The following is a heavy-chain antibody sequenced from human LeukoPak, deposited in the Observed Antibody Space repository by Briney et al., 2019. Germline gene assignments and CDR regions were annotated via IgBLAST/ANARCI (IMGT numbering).Heavy chain of an antibody. CDR2: IYYSGST. Sequence: SETLSLTCTVSGGSISSYYWSWIRQPPGKGLEWTGYIYYSGSTNYNPSLKSRVTISVDTSKNQFSLKLSSVTAADTAVYYCARGSWLLSYWGQGTLVTVSS. V-gene: IGHV4-59*01. CDR1: GGSISSYY. D-gene: IGHD3-22*01. J-gene: IGHJ4*02. CDR3: ARGSWLLSY.